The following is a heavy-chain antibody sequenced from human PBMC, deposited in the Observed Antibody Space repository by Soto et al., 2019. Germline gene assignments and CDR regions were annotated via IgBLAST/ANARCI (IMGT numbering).Heavy chain of an antibody. CDR2: IYYTGST. CDR1: GGSISSSTYY. D-gene: IGHD3-9*01. J-gene: IGHJ3*01. CDR3: ARQGPYYDILTGYSSDTFDV. Sequence: PSETLSLTCTVSGGSISSSTYYWGWIRQPPGKGLDWIGSIYYTGSTYYNPSLKSRVSISVDTSKNQFSLKLSSVTAADTALYYCARQGPYYDILTGYSSDTFDVWGQGTMVTVSS. V-gene: IGHV4-39*01.